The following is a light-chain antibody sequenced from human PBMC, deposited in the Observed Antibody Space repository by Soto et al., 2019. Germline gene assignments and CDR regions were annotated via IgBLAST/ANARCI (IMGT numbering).Light chain of an antibody. CDR1: QSVSTSY. CDR3: QQYNNSLWT. J-gene: IGKJ1*01. V-gene: IGKV3-20*01. Sequence: DIVLTQSPGTLSLSPGDRATLSCRASQSVSTSYLAWYQQKPGQAPRLLIYGASTRATGIPARFSGSGSGTDFTLTISRLEPEDFAVYYCQQYNNSLWTFGQGTKVDIK. CDR2: GAS.